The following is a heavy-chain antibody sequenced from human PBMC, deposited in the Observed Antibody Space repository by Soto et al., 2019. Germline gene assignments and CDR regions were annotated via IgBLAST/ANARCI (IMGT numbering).Heavy chain of an antibody. Sequence: GGSLRLSCAASGFTFSSYAMSWVRQAPGKGLKWVSAISGSGGSKYYADSVKGRFTISRDISKNTPYLQMNSLRAEDTAVYYCAKEILWFGSRDYDYWGQGTLVTVSS. J-gene: IGHJ4*02. CDR2: ISGSGGSK. CDR3: AKEILWFGSRDYDY. V-gene: IGHV3-23*01. CDR1: GFTFSSYA. D-gene: IGHD3-10*01.